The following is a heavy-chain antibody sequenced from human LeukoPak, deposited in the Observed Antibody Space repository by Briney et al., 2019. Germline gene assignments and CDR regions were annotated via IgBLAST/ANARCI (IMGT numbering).Heavy chain of an antibody. Sequence: GGSLRLSCAASGFSFNTYAMNWVRQAPGKGLEWVSIIGASGGSTYYADSVKGRFTISRDNSKNTLYLQMNSLRAEDTAVYYCAKSRYTRGWFNYWGQGTLVTVSS. CDR3: AKSRYTRGWFNY. CDR2: IGASGGST. J-gene: IGHJ4*02. V-gene: IGHV3-23*01. D-gene: IGHD6-19*01. CDR1: GFSFNTYA.